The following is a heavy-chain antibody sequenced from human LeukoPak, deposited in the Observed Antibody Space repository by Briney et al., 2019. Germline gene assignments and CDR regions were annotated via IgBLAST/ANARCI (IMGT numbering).Heavy chain of an antibody. Sequence: PSETLSLTCAVYGGSFSGYNWSWIRQPPGKGLEWIGEINHSGSTNYNPSLKSRVTISVDTSKNQCSLKLSSVTAADAAVYYCARDGNALGGQGTLVTVSS. CDR3: ARDGNAL. CDR2: INHSGST. D-gene: IGHD1-1*01. CDR1: GGSFSGYN. J-gene: IGHJ4*02. V-gene: IGHV4-34*01.